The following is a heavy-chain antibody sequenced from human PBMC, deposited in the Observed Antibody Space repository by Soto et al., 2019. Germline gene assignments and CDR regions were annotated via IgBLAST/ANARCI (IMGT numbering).Heavy chain of an antibody. V-gene: IGHV3-72*01. CDR3: TKVASGNYYFDC. D-gene: IGHD1-26*01. J-gene: IGHJ4*02. Sequence: EVQLVESGGGLVQPGGSLRLSCAASGFTFSDHHMDWVRQAPGKGLEWVGRTRNKANSYTTQYAASVKGRFTISRDESKNSLYLQMTSLNTEDTAVYYCTKVASGNYYFDCWGQGSLVTVSS. CDR1: GFTFSDHH. CDR2: TRNKANSYTT.